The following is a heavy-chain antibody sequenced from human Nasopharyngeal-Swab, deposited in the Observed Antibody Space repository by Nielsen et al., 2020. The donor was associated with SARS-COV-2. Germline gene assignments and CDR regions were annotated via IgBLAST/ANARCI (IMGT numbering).Heavy chain of an antibody. CDR3: ARGSDTALYYFDS. D-gene: IGHD5-18*01. CDR2: INWNGGST. V-gene: IGHV3-20*04. CDR1: GFTFDDYG. J-gene: IGHJ4*02. Sequence: GGSLRLSCAASGFTFDDYGMNWVRQAPGKGLEWVSGINWNGGSTSYAASVKGRFTISRDNAKNSLYLQMNGLRAEDTAVYYCARGSDTALYYFDSWGQGTLVTVSS.